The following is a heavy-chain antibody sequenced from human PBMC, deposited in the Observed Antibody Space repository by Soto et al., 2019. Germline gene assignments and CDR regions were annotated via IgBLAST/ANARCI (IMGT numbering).Heavy chain of an antibody. CDR1: GYSFTCYW. Sequence: GESLKISCKGSGYSFTCYWIGWVRQMPGKGLEWMGIIYPGDSDTRYSPSFQGQVTISADKSISTAYLQWSSLKASDTAMYYCASLYYDSSGYSDAFDIWGQGTMVTVSS. D-gene: IGHD3-22*01. CDR2: IYPGDSDT. J-gene: IGHJ3*02. V-gene: IGHV5-51*01. CDR3: ASLYYDSSGYSDAFDI.